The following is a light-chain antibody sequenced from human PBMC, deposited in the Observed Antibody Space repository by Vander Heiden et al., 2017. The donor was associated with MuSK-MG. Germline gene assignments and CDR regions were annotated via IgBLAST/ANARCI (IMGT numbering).Light chain of an antibody. J-gene: IGKJ1*01. Sequence: DIKMTQSPFSLSASVGDRVTITCRASQSISSYLYWYQQRPGRAPKLLIYAASRLHSGVPSRFSGSGSGTDFTLTISSLQPEDFATYYCQQSDSTSWTFGQGTKVEIK. V-gene: IGKV1-39*01. CDR3: QQSDSTSWT. CDR2: AAS. CDR1: QSISSY.